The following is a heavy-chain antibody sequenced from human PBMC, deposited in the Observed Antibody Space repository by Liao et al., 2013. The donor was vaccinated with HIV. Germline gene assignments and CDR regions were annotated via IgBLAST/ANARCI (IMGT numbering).Heavy chain of an antibody. J-gene: IGHJ4*02. CDR2: IYSSGSA. CDR3: ARRGSVTSPITY. CDR1: GGSFSGYY. V-gene: IGHV4-59*10. D-gene: IGHD4-17*01. Sequence: QVQLQQWGAGLLKPSETLSLTCAVYGGSFSGYYWSWIRQPAGKGLEWIGRIYSSGSANYNPSLKSRVTISLDTSNYQFSLRLSSVTAADTAVYYCARRGSVTSPITYWGQGTLVTVSS.